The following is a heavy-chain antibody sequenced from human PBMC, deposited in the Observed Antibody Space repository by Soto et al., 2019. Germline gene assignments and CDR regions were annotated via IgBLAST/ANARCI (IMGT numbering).Heavy chain of an antibody. CDR3: ARMVEGDYYDSRPFDY. CDR1: GFTFSAYY. V-gene: IGHV3-11*01. CDR2: ISSSGITI. Sequence: QVQLVESGGGLVKPGGSLSLSCAASGFTFSAYYMSWIRQAPGKGLEWVSYISSSGITIYYADSVKGRFTISRDNAKNSLYLQMNSLGAEDPAVYYRARMVEGDYYDSRPFDYWGQGNLVTVSS. J-gene: IGHJ4*02. D-gene: IGHD3-22*01.